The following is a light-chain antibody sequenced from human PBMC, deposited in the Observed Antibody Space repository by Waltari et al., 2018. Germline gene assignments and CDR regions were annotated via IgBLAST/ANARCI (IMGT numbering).Light chain of an antibody. Sequence: EIVLTQSPDTLSFSPGESATLSCRASESISKYLAWYQQKPGQAPRLLIYHASSMSSGIPDRFSGSGFGTDFSLTINRLEPEDFAVYYCQHYVNLPATFGQGTKLEIK. V-gene: IGKV3-20*01. CDR1: ESISKY. CDR3: QHYVNLPAT. J-gene: IGKJ1*01. CDR2: HAS.